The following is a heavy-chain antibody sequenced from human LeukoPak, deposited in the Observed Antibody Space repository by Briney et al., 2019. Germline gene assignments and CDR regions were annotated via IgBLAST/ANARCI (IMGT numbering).Heavy chain of an antibody. CDR3: ASAPYYDYVWGSYRRPFDY. Sequence: SGTLSLTCAVSGGSISSSNWWSWVRQPPGKGLEWIGEIYHSGSTNYNPSLKSRVTISVDTSKNQFSLKLSSVTAADTAVYYCASAPYYDYVWGSYRRPFDYWGQGTLVTVSS. CDR1: GGSISSSNW. CDR2: IYHSGST. J-gene: IGHJ4*02. V-gene: IGHV4-4*02. D-gene: IGHD3-16*02.